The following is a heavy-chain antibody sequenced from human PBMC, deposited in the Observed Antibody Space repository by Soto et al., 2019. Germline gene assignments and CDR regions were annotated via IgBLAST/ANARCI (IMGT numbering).Heavy chain of an antibody. CDR1: GFIVSRNY. J-gene: IGHJ4*02. D-gene: IGHD6-19*01. V-gene: IGHV3-53*05. CDR2: IYTDGST. CDR3: ARTTAVAGTPEFDY. Sequence: GSLRLSCAASGFIVSRNYMSWVRQAPGKGLEWVSIIYTDGSTYYADSVKGRFTISRENSNNTLYLQLSSLRPEDTAVYYCARTTAVAGTPEFDYWGQGALVTVSS.